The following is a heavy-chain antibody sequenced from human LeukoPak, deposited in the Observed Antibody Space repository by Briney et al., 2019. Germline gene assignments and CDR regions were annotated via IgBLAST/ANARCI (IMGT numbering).Heavy chain of an antibody. CDR1: GRSFSGYY. D-gene: IGHD2-2*01. V-gene: IGHV4-34*01. CDR3: ARAIVVVTAATSDYFDY. CDR2: INHSGST. J-gene: IGHJ4*02. Sequence: PSETLSLTCAVYGRSFSGYYWSWIRQPPGKGLEWIGEINHSGSTNYNPSLKSRVTISVDTSRNQFSLKLRSVTAADTAVYYCARAIVVVTAATSDYFDYWGQGTLVTVSS.